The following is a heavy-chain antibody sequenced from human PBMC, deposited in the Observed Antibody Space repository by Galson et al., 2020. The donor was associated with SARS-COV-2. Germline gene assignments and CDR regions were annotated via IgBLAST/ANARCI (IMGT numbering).Heavy chain of an antibody. Sequence: SGPTLVKPTQPLTMTCTFSGFSLSTSGMCVSWIRQPPGKALERLALIDWDDDKYYSTPLKTRHTISKDTTKNQVVLTMTNLDPVDTATYYCALRVGATRVVIDYWGQGTLVTFSS. CDR2: IDWDDDK. CDR3: ALRVGATRVVIDY. J-gene: IGHJ4*02. V-gene: IGHV2-70*01. CDR1: GFSLSTSGMC. D-gene: IGHD1-26*01.